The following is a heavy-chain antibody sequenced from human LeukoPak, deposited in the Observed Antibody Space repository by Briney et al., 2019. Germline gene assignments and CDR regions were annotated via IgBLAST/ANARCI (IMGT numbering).Heavy chain of an antibody. CDR1: GGSISSSSYS. CDR2: IYYSGST. CDR3: ARYASSGYYRYYFDY. Sequence: SETLSLTCTVSGGSISSSSYSWGWIRQPPGKGLEWMVTIYYSGSTYYNPSLKSRVTISEDTSKNQFSLNLSSVTAADTAVYYCARYASSGYYRYYFDYWGQGTLVTVSS. V-gene: IGHV4-39*01. D-gene: IGHD3-22*01. J-gene: IGHJ4*02.